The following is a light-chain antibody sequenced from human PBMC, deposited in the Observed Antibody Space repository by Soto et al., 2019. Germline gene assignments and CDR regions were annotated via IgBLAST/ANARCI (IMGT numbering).Light chain of an antibody. CDR2: DVS. CDR3: SSYTTSHARV. Sequence: QSALTQPASVSGSPGQSITISCTGTSSDVGAYNYVSWYQQHPGKVPKLMIFDVSNLPSVGISSRFSGSESGNTASLTISGLQAEDEADYYCSSYTTSHARVFGGGTQLTVL. CDR1: SSDVGAYNY. V-gene: IGLV2-14*01. J-gene: IGLJ3*02.